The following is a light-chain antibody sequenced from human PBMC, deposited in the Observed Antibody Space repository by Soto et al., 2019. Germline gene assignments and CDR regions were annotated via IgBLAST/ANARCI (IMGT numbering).Light chain of an antibody. CDR2: DAS. V-gene: IGKV1-27*01. J-gene: IGKJ3*01. CDR3: LMYNSAPFT. CDR1: QGISNY. Sequence: DIQMTQSPSSLSASVGDRVPITCRASQGISNYLAWYQQKPGKVPKLLIYDASTLQSWVPSRFSGSGSGTDFTLTISSLQPEDVASYYCLMYNSAPFTFGPGSKVDIK.